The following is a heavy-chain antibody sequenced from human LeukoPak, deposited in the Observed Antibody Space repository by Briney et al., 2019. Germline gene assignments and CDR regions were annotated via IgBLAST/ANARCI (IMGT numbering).Heavy chain of an antibody. CDR2: IKQDGSEK. V-gene: IGHV3-7*03. CDR3: ANEYSKGDV. D-gene: IGHD4-11*01. J-gene: IGHJ3*01. Sequence: GGSLRLSCAASGFTFSSYWMSWVRQAPGKGLEWVANIKQDGSEKYYVDSVKGRFTISRDNSKNTLYLQMNSLRAEDAAVYYCANEYSKGDVWGQGTMVTVSS. CDR1: GFTFSSYW.